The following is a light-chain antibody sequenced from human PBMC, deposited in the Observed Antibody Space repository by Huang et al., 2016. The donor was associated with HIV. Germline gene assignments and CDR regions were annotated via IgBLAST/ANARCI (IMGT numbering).Light chain of an antibody. CDR1: QSVSSSY. J-gene: IGKJ2*01. V-gene: IGKV3-20*01. CDR3: QQYGSLRYT. Sequence: EIVLTQSPGTLSLSPGERATLSCRASQSVSSSYLAWYQQKPGQAPRLLIYGASSRATGIPDRFSGSGSGTDFTLTISRLEPEDSVVYYCQQYGSLRYTFGQGTNLEIK. CDR2: GAS.